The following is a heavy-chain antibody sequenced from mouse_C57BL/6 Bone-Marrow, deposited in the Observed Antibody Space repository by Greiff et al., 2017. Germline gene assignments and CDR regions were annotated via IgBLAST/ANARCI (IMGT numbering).Heavy chain of an antibody. CDR1: GFTFSDYG. J-gene: IGHJ4*01. V-gene: IGHV5-17*01. D-gene: IGHD2-5*01. CDR2: ISSGSSTI. CDR3: ARGSNYSAMDY. Sequence: DVQLQESGGDLVKPGGSLKLSCAASGFTFSDYGMHWVRQAPEKGLEWVAYISSGSSTIYYADTVKGRFTLSRDNAKNTLFLQMTSLRSEDTAMYYCARGSNYSAMDYWGQGASVTVSS.